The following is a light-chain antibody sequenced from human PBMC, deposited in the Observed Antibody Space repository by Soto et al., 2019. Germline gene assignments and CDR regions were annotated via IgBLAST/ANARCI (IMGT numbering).Light chain of an antibody. CDR1: QSVTSTY. Sequence: EIVLTQSPGTLSLCPGERATLSCRASQSVTSTYFAWYQQKPGQALRLLIYGATSRATGIPDRFSGSGSGTDFTLTISRLEPEDVAVYYCQQYGSTPPTFGQGTKLEIK. V-gene: IGKV3-20*01. CDR2: GAT. J-gene: IGKJ2*01. CDR3: QQYGSTPPT.